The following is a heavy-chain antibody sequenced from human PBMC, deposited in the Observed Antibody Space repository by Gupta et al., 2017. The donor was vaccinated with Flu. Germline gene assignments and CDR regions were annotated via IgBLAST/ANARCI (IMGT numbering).Heavy chain of an antibody. J-gene: IGHJ4*02. Sequence: SWVRQPPGKGLEWIGYVYYSGITNYNASLKSRVNISIDPSKNKFSLKLSSVTAADTAFYYCTRVYCYNGNDFWGQGALVTVSS. CDR2: VYYSGIT. CDR3: TRVYCYNGNDF. D-gene: IGHD1-20*01. V-gene: IGHV4-59*01.